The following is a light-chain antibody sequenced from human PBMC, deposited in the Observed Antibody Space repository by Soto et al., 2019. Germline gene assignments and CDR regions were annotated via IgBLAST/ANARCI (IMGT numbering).Light chain of an antibody. CDR1: QSISNY. CDR2: AAS. CDR3: QQRSNWPT. Sequence: DIQMTQSPSSLSASVGDIVTITCRASQSISNYLNWYQQKPGKAPKFLIYAASSLQSGVPSRFSGSGSGTDFTLTISSLEPEDFAVYYCQQRSNWPTFGQGARLEIK. J-gene: IGKJ5*01. V-gene: IGKV1-39*01.